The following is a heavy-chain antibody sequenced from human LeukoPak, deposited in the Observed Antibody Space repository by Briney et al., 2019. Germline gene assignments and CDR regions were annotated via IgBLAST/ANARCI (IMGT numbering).Heavy chain of an antibody. CDR3: ARLPNPSGGSDY. CDR2: IDPTDSYT. V-gene: IGHV5-10-1*01. D-gene: IGHD1-14*01. Sequence: GESLKISCKGSGYIFTSYWINWVRQMPGKGLEWTGRIDPTDSYTNYSPSFQGHVTISADKSISTAYLQWSSLKASDTAMYYCARLPNPSGGSDYWGQGTLVTVSS. CDR1: GYIFTSYW. J-gene: IGHJ4*02.